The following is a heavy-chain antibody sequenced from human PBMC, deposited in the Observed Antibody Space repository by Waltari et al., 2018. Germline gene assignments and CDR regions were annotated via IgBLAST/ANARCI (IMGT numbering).Heavy chain of an antibody. CDR1: GSPFSTYG. CDR3: ARVAVPGTFFFDY. J-gene: IGHJ4*02. D-gene: IGHD6-19*01. Sequence: QVQLVESGGGVVQPGRSRRLSCAASGSPFSTYGMHWVRQAPGKGLEWVAVIWSDGDKKYYEESVRGRFTISRDNSNNTLSLQMSSLRAEDTAVYYCARVAVPGTFFFDYWGQGTLVTVSS. CDR2: IWSDGDKK. V-gene: IGHV3-33*01.